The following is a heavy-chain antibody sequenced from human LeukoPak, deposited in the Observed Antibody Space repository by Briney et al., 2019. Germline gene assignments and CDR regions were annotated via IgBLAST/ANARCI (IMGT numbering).Heavy chain of an antibody. Sequence: PGGSLRLSCKTSGYRFGEYTVSWVRQAPGEGLEWVCFIRTEVYGESSEYAASVADRFIISREDYKRVAYLQMNSLKSEDTAVYYCTRDRLPSKSVPTCFDYWGQGTLVTVSS. CDR1: GYRFGEYT. D-gene: IGHD3-16*01. CDR2: IRTEVYGESS. V-gene: IGHV3-49*04. CDR3: TRDRLPSKSVPTCFDY. J-gene: IGHJ4*02.